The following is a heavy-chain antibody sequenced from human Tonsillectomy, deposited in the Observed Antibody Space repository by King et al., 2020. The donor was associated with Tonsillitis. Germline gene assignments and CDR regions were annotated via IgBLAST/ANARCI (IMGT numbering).Heavy chain of an antibody. CDR2: IKQDGSEK. Sequence: VQLVEAGGGLVQPGGSLRLSCAASGFTFSSYWMSWVRQAPGKGLEWVANIKQDGSEKYYVDFVKGRFTISSDNAKNSLYLQMNRLRAEDTAGCYCARTMVVRGVIDALDMWGQGTMVTVSS. J-gene: IGHJ3*02. CDR1: GFTFSSYW. V-gene: IGHV3-7*03. D-gene: IGHD3-10*01. CDR3: ARTMVVRGVIDALDM.